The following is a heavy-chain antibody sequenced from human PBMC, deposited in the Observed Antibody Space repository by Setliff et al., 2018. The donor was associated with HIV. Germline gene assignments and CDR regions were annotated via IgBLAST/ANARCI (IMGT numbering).Heavy chain of an antibody. J-gene: IGHJ4*02. CDR2: IYTSGSV. V-gene: IGHV4-4*09. D-gene: IGHD6-19*01. CDR1: GGSISSYY. CDR3: ARSPRIGVAGEFEY. Sequence: SETLSLTCTVSGGSISSYYWSWIRQPPGKGLEWIGYIYTSGSVNYNPSLNSRVTISVDTSKNQFSLKVNSVTAADTAVYYCARSPRIGVAGEFEYWGQGTMVTVSS.